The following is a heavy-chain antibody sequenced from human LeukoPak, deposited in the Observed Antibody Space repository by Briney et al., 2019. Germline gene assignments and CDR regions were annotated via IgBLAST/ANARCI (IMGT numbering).Heavy chain of an antibody. J-gene: IGHJ4*02. Sequence: SGGSLRLSCAASGFMFTKYWMHWVRQAPGKGLVWVSHVNSDGSATSYADSVKGRFTISRDNAKNTVYLHMNSLRVEDTAVYYCTSFYETNWGQGTLVTVSS. D-gene: IGHD2/OR15-2a*01. CDR2: VNSDGSAT. CDR3: TSFYETN. CDR1: GFMFTKYW. V-gene: IGHV3-74*01.